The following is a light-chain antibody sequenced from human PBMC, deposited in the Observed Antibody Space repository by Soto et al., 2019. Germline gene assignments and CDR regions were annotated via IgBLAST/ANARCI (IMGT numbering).Light chain of an antibody. J-gene: IGLJ1*01. V-gene: IGLV2-14*01. Sequence: QSVLTQPASVSGSTGQSITISCPGTSSDVGGYNYVSWYQQHPGKAPKLMIYDVSNRPSGVSNRFAGTKSGNTASLTISGLQAEDEADYYCSSYTSSSLYVFGTGTKVTV. CDR3: SSYTSSSLYV. CDR1: SSDVGGYNY. CDR2: DVS.